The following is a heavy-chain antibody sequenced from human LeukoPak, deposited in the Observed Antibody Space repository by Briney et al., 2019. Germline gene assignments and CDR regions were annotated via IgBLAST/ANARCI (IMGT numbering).Heavy chain of an antibody. Sequence: GGSLRLSCTASGFTFGDYAMSWFCQAPGKGLEWVGFIRSKAYGGTTEYAASVKGRFTISRDDSKSIAYLQMNSLKTEDTAVYYCARGLIGDDFWSGYYPYYFDYWGQGTLVTVSS. D-gene: IGHD3-3*01. CDR2: IRSKAYGGTT. J-gene: IGHJ4*02. V-gene: IGHV3-49*03. CDR1: GFTFGDYA. CDR3: ARGLIGDDFWSGYYPYYFDY.